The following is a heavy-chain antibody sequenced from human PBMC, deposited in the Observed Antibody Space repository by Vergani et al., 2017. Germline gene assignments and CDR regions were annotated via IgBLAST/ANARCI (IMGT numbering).Heavy chain of an antibody. CDR1: GGSFTSYH. D-gene: IGHD1-26*01. J-gene: IGHJ6*03. CDR3: ARVNTGANGHLYSCYYMDV. V-gene: IGHV4-34*01. CDR2: IDHTGRP. Sequence: QVQLQQWGGGLLKPSETLSLTCVVNGGSFTSYHWTWIRQSPGEGLEWVGDIDHTGRPDYNPSLKSRLTMSVDKSRNQFSLTLNSVTATDTAIYFCARVNTGANGHLYSCYYMDVWGQGTAVTVS.